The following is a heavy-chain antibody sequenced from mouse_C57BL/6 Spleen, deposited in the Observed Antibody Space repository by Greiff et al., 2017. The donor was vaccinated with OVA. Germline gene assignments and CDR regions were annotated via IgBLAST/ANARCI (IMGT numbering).Heavy chain of an antibody. D-gene: IGHD2-5*01. CDR1: GYTFTSYW. CDR2: IHPNSGST. V-gene: IGHV1-64*01. J-gene: IGHJ2*01. CDR3: ARGDYSNYGYFDY. Sequence: VKLMESGAELVKPGASVKLSCKASGYTFTSYWMHWVKQRPGQGLEWIGMIHPNSGSTNYNEKFKSKATLTVDKSSSTAYMQLSSLTSEDSAVYYCARGDYSNYGYFDYWGQGTTLTVSS.